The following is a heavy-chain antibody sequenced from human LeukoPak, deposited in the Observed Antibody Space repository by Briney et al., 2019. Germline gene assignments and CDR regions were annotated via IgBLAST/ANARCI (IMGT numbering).Heavy chain of an antibody. CDR1: GFPFSSYW. V-gene: IGHV3-7*04. CDR2: IKQDGSKK. J-gene: IGHJ4*02. CDR3: TRVGYIDEGIDY. Sequence: GGSLRLSCVASGFPFSSYWMTWVRQAPGKGLEWVANIKQDGSKKSYVDSVQGRFTISRDNAKNSLYLQMNSLRAEDTAIYYCTRVGYIDEGIDYWGQGTLVTVSS. D-gene: IGHD5-24*01.